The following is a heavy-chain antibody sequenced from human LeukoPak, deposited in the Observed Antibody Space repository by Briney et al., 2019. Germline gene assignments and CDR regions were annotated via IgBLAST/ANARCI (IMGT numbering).Heavy chain of an antibody. CDR3: ARGGGIVGSDY. J-gene: IGHJ4*02. CDR2: ISGNGGST. D-gene: IGHD1-26*01. CDR1: GGSISSYY. V-gene: IGHV3-66*01. Sequence: ETLSLTCTVSGGSISSYYWSWVRQAPGKGLEWVTAISGNGGSTYYADSVKGRFTISRDNSKNTLYLQMNSLRAEDTAVYYCARGGGIVGSDYWGQGTLVTVSS.